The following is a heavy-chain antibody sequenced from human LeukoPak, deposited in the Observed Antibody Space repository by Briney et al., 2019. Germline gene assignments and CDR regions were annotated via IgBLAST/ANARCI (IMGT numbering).Heavy chain of an antibody. J-gene: IGHJ3*02. CDR2: INHSGST. Sequence: SETLSLTCAVYGGSFSGYYWSWIRQPPGKGLEWIGEINHSGSTNYNPSLKSRVTISVDTSKNRFSLKLSSVTAADTAVYYCARTYYDFWSGYPDAFDIWGQGTMVTVSS. V-gene: IGHV4-34*01. CDR3: ARTYYDFWSGYPDAFDI. CDR1: GGSFSGYY. D-gene: IGHD3-3*01.